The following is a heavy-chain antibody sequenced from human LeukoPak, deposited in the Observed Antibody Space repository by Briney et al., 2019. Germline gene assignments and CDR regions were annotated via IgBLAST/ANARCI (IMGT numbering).Heavy chain of an antibody. Sequence: GGSLRLSCVASGFPFSSYWMTWVRQAPGKGLEWVSVIYSGGSTYYADSVKGRFTISRDNSKNTLYLQMNSLRAEDTAVYYCARVVSTVTTPWVPKLDYGMDVWGQGTTVTVSS. D-gene: IGHD4-11*01. J-gene: IGHJ6*02. CDR3: ARVVSTVTTPWVPKLDYGMDV. CDR2: IYSGGST. V-gene: IGHV3-53*01. CDR1: GFPFSSYW.